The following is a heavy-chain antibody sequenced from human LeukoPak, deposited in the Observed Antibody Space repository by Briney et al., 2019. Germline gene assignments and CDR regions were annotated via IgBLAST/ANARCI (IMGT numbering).Heavy chain of an antibody. CDR1: GFTFSSYA. Sequence: GSLRLSCAASGFTFSSYAMSWIRQPPGKGLEWIGYIYYSGSTNYNPSLKSRVTISVDTSKNQFSLKLSSVTAADTAVYYCARVGTIFGGYIPWGQGTLVTVSS. J-gene: IGHJ5*02. D-gene: IGHD3-3*01. CDR3: ARVGTIFGGYIP. V-gene: IGHV4-59*01. CDR2: IYYSGST.